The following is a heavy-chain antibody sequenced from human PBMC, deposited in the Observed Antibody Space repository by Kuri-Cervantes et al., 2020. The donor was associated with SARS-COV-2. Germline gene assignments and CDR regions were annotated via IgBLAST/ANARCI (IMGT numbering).Heavy chain of an antibody. CDR2: INTNTGNP. V-gene: IGHV7-4-1*02. CDR1: GYTFTSYA. J-gene: IGHJ6*03. D-gene: IGHD6-19*01. CDR3: ARMNSANIAVADLCMDV. Sequence: ASVKVSCKASGYTFTSYAMNWVRQAPGQGLEWMGWINTNTGNPTYAQGFTGRFVFSLDTSVSTAYLQISSLKAEDTAVYYCARMNSANIAVADLCMDVWGKGATVTVSS.